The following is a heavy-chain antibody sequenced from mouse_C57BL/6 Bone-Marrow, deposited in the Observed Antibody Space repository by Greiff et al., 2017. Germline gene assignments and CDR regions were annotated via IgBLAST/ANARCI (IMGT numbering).Heavy chain of an antibody. CDR2: IYPGSGST. D-gene: IGHD1-1*01. Sequence: QVQLQQSGAELVKPGASVKMSCKASGYTFTSYWITWVKQRPGQGLEWIGDIYPGSGSTNSNEKFKSKATLTVDTSSSTAYMQLSSLTSEDSAVYYCARRVYYGSSSWFAYWGQGTLVTVSA. J-gene: IGHJ3*01. CDR3: ARRVYYGSSSWFAY. CDR1: GYTFTSYW. V-gene: IGHV1-55*01.